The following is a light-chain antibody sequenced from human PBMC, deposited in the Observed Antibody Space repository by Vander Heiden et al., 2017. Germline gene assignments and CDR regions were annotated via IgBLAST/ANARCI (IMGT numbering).Light chain of an antibody. CDR1: TLGDKY. J-gene: IGLJ2*01. Sequence: SYELTQPPPPSVSPGPTASTTCSGDTLGDKYACWYQQKPRQSPVLVIYQDNTPPSRIPERFSGSNSGNTATLASSRTQAMDEADYYCQAWDRSTVVFGGGTKLTVL. CDR2: QDN. V-gene: IGLV3-1*01. CDR3: QAWDRSTVV.